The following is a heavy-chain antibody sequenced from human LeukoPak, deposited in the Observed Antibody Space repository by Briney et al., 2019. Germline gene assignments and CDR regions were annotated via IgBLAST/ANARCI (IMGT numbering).Heavy chain of an antibody. V-gene: IGHV4-59*01. J-gene: IGHJ5*02. CDR3: ARDIYDFWSGHPTNWFDP. CDR2: IYYSGST. Sequence: SETLSLTCTVSGGSISSYYWSWIRQPPGKGLEWIGYIYYSGSTNYNPSLKSRVTISVDTSKNQFSLKLSSVTAADTAVYYCARDIYDFWSGHPTNWFDPWGQGTLVTVSS. D-gene: IGHD3-3*01. CDR1: GGSISSYY.